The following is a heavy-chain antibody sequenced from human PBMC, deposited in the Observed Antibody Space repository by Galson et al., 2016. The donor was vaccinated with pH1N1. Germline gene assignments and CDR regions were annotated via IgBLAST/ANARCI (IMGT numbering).Heavy chain of an antibody. CDR2: IIAIFGTP. J-gene: IGHJ4*02. D-gene: IGHD3-10*01. V-gene: IGHV1-69*13. CDR3: ARNDDYYGSGCYDY. CDR1: GGIFRSNA. Sequence: SVKVSCKASGGIFRSNAITWVRQAPGQGLEWMGKIIAIFGTPNYAQKFQGRVTMTADESTSTVFLELSSLRSEDTAVYYCARNDDYYGSGCYDYWGQGTLVTVSS.